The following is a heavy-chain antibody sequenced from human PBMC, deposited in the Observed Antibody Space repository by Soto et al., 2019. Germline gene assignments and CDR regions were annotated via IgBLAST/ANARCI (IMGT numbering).Heavy chain of an antibody. Sequence: GASVKVSCKASGYTFTSYGISWVRQAPGQGLEWMGWISAYNGNTNYAQKLQGRVTMTTDTSTSTAYMELRSLRSDDTAVYYCARDFTITIPIGPILWFDPWGQGTLVTVSS. J-gene: IGHJ5*02. CDR2: ISAYNGNT. CDR3: ARDFTITIPIGPILWFDP. V-gene: IGHV1-18*01. CDR1: GYTFTSYG. D-gene: IGHD3-3*01.